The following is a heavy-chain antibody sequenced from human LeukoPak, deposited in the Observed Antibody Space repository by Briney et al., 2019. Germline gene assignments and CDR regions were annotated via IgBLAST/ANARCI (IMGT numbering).Heavy chain of an antibody. CDR1: GGTFSSYA. D-gene: IGHD6-13*01. CDR2: IIPIFGTA. CDR3: ARARTPHIIAAAGTLHYYYGMDV. Sequence: ASVKVSCKASGGTFSSYAISWVRQAPGQGLEWMGGIIPIFGTANYAQKFQGRVTITADESTSTACMELSSLRSEDTAVYYCARARTPHIIAAAGTLHYYYGMDVWGQGTTVTVSS. V-gene: IGHV1-69*13. J-gene: IGHJ6*02.